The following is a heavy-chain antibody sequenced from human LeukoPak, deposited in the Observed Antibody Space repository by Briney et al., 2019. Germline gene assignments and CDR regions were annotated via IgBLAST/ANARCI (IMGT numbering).Heavy chain of an antibody. J-gene: IGHJ4*02. CDR1: GGSISSSSYY. V-gene: IGHV4-39*07. Sequence: PSETLSLTCTVSGGSISSSSYYWGWIRQPPGKGLEWIGSIYYSGSTYYNPSLKSRVTISVDTSKNQFSLKLSSVTAADTAVYYCARVPRYDGSGSYNYWGQGTLVTVSS. CDR2: IYYSGST. CDR3: ARVPRYDGSGSYNY. D-gene: IGHD3-10*01.